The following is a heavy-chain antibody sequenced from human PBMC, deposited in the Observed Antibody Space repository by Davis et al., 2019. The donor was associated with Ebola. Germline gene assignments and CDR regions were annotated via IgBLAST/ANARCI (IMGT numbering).Heavy chain of an antibody. CDR1: GFTSSSYE. D-gene: IGHD3-22*01. Sequence: GESLKISCAASGFTSSSYEMNWVRQAPGKGLEWVSYISSSGSTIYYADSVKGRFTISRDNAKNSLYLQMNSLRAEDTAVYYCARGITMIVVASYYFDYWGQGTLVTVSS. J-gene: IGHJ4*02. CDR2: ISSSGSTI. V-gene: IGHV3-48*03. CDR3: ARGITMIVVASYYFDY.